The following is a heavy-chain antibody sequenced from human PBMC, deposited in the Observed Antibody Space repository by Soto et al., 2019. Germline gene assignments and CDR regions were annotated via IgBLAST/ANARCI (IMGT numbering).Heavy chain of an antibody. D-gene: IGHD6-13*01. V-gene: IGHV3-48*02. CDR2: ITSSGTTV. J-gene: IGHJ4*02. CDR3: ARGSSNWAYYFDF. Sequence: EVHLVESRGGLVQPGGSLRLSCAASGFTFSSYSLNWVRQAPGKGLEWVSYITSSGTTVYYADSVRGRFTISRDNAKNSLYLQMNSLRDDDTAVYYCARGSSNWAYYFDFWGQGTLVTVSS. CDR1: GFTFSSYS.